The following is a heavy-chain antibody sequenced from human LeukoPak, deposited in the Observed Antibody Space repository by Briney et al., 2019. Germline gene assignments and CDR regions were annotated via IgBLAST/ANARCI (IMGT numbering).Heavy chain of an antibody. D-gene: IGHD1-26*01. J-gene: IGHJ6*03. V-gene: IGHV1-2*02. CDR3: ARDPGMGAVRGYYYFYYMDV. Sequence: GASVKVSCKASGYTFTGYYMHWVRQAPGQGLEWMGWINPNSGDTNYAQKFQGRVTMTRDTSISTAYMELSRLRSDDTAVYYCARDPGMGAVRGYYYFYYMDVWGKGTTVTVSS. CDR1: GYTFTGYY. CDR2: INPNSGDT.